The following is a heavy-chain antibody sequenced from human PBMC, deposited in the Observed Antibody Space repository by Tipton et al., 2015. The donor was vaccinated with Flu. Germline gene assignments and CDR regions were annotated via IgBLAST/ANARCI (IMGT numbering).Heavy chain of an antibody. CDR2: IYYSGST. Sequence: TLSLTCTVSGGSISSSSYYWGWIRQPPGKGLGWIGYIYYSGSTNYNPSLKSRVTISVDTSKNQFSLKLSSVTAADTAVYYCARVRSGWSYYFDYWGQGTLVTVSS. D-gene: IGHD6-19*01. CDR1: GGSISSSSYY. V-gene: IGHV4-61*05. J-gene: IGHJ4*02. CDR3: ARVRSGWSYYFDY.